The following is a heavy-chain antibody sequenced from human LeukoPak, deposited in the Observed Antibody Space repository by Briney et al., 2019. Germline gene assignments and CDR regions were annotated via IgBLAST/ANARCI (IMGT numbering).Heavy chain of an antibody. Sequence: ASVKVSCKASGYTFTSYAINWVRQAPGQGLEWMGWINTNTGNPTYAQGFTGRFVFPLDTSVSTAYLQISSLKAEDTAVYYCARDQWLAHPNWFDPWGQGTLVTVSS. CDR3: ARDQWLAHPNWFDP. CDR2: INTNTGNP. CDR1: GYTFTSYA. V-gene: IGHV7-4-1*02. D-gene: IGHD5-24*01. J-gene: IGHJ5*02.